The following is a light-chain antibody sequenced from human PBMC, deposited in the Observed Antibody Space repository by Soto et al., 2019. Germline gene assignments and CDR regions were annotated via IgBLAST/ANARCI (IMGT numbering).Light chain of an antibody. CDR1: QTIYSW. V-gene: IGKV1-5*03. Sequence: DTQMTQSPSTLSASVGDRVTISFRASQTIYSWLAWYQQKPGQAPKLLIYKASTLETGVPSRFSGSGYGSEFSLTISSLQPDDFATYYCQQYYSYWTFGQGTKVDIK. CDR2: KAS. CDR3: QQYYSYWT. J-gene: IGKJ1*01.